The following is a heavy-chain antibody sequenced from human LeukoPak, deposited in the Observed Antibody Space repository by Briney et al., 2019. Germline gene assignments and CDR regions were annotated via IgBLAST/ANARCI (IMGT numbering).Heavy chain of an antibody. Sequence: GGSLRLSCAASGFXFSSYWMTWVRQAPGKGLEWVANIKQDGSEKYYVDSVKGRFTISRDNAKNSLYLQMNSLRAEDTAVYYCARGGGLDIWGQGTMVTVFS. V-gene: IGHV3-7*05. CDR3: ARGGGLDI. CDR1: GFXFSSYW. CDR2: IKQDGSEK. J-gene: IGHJ3*02.